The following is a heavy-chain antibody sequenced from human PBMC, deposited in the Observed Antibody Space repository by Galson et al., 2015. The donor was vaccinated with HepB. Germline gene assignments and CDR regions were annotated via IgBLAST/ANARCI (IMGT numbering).Heavy chain of an antibody. CDR2: VIPIVDGT. CDR1: GGSFSTYG. CDR3: ATYGSGSL. Sequence: SVKVSCKVSGGSFSTYGINWVRQAPGQGLEWLGRVIPIVDGTNYSHKFQDRVTITADKSTSTVYMELRRLTSEDMAVYYCATYGSGSLWGQGTLVTVSS. V-gene: IGHV1-69*04. D-gene: IGHD3-10*01. J-gene: IGHJ4*02.